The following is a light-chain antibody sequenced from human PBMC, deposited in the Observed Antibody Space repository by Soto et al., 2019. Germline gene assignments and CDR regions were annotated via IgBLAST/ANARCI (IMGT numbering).Light chain of an antibody. J-gene: IGKJ2*03. V-gene: IGKV3-20*01. CDR2: GSS. CDR1: QSVSNNY. CDR3: QQYGSSPPYS. Sequence: EVVLTQSPGTLSLSPAERATLSCRASQSVSNNYFAWYQQKTGQAPRLLIFGSSERATGITDRFSGSGSGTDFTLTISILEPEDFAVYCCQQYGSSPPYSFGQGTKLEIK.